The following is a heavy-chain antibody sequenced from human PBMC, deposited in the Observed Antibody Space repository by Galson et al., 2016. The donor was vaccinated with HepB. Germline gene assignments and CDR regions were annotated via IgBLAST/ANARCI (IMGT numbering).Heavy chain of an antibody. D-gene: IGHD2-2*01. Sequence: SVKVSCKASGYTFTNYGINWVRQAPGQGLEWMGWISTYNDNTNYAQRFQDRVTMTTDTSTSTAYMELRSLRSDDTAVYYCARKGFSVILPPGKPRGAFGFWGQGTMVTVSS. CDR2: ISTYNDNT. V-gene: IGHV1-18*04. J-gene: IGHJ3*01. CDR1: GYTFTNYG. CDR3: ARKGFSVILPPGKPRGAFGF.